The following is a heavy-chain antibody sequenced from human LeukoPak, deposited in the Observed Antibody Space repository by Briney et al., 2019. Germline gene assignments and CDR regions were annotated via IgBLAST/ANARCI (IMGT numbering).Heavy chain of an antibody. CDR2: ISAYNGNT. V-gene: IGHV1-18*01. J-gene: IGHJ6*03. D-gene: IGHD3-10*01. CDR1: GYTFTSYG. CDR3: ARRARVVGYYGSGSDYYYYYMDV. Sequence: ASVKVSCKASGYTFTSYGISWVRQAPGQGLESMGWISAYNGNTNYAQKLQGRVTMTTDTSTSTAYMELRSLRSDDTAVYYCARRARVVGYYGSGSDYYYYYMDVWGKGTTVTVSS.